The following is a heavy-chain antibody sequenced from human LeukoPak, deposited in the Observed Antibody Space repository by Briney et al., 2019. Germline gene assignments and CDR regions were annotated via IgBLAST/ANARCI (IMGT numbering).Heavy chain of an antibody. CDR1: GGTFSSYA. D-gene: IGHD3-10*01. CDR2: IIPILGIA. CDR3: GREFYYYGSGSYSNDY. J-gene: IGHJ4*02. V-gene: IGHV1-69*04. Sequence: SVKVSCKASGGTFSSYAISWVRQAPGQGLEWMGRIIPILGIANYAQKFQGRVTITADKSTSTAYMELSSLRSEDTAVYYCGREFYYYGSGSYSNDYWGQGTLVTVSS.